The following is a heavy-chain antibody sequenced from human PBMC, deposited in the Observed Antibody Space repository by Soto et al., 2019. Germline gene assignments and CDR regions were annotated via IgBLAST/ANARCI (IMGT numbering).Heavy chain of an antibody. D-gene: IGHD6-19*01. V-gene: IGHV4-59*01. Sequence: SETLSLTCTVSGGSITSFYWSWIRQTPGKGLEWIGHISYTGSINYNPSLKSRVTIAVDTSKNQFSLNLTSVTAADTAVYYCAREGNGWYYSDYWGQGALVTVSS. CDR3: AREGNGWYYSDY. CDR2: ISYTGSI. J-gene: IGHJ4*02. CDR1: GGSITSFY.